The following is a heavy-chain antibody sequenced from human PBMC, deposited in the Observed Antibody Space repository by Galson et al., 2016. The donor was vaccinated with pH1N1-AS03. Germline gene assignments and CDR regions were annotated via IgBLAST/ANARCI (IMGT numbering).Heavy chain of an antibody. CDR2: ISWNSNKI. V-gene: IGHV3-9*01. D-gene: IGHD5-18*01. Sequence: SLRLSCAVSGFRFDDYAMHWVRQAPGKGLEWVSSISWNSNKIDYADSVKGRFTISRDSAKNSLNLQMNSLRAEDTAVYYCARDVLPYSLGLDVWGQGTTVTVSS. J-gene: IGHJ6*02. CDR3: ARDVLPYSLGLDV. CDR1: GFRFDDYA.